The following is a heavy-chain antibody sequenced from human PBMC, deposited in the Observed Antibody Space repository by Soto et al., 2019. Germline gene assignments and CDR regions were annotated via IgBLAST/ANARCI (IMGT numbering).Heavy chain of an antibody. D-gene: IGHD1-1*01. Sequence: TLSLTCTVPGGSISSYYWGWIRQPPGKGLEWIGYMYYSGSANYNPSLKSRVTISVDTSKNQFSLKLSSVTAADTAVYYCARGSNWIDYWGQGTLVTVSS. CDR1: GGSISSYY. V-gene: IGHV4-59*08. CDR2: MYYSGSA. J-gene: IGHJ4*02. CDR3: ARGSNWIDY.